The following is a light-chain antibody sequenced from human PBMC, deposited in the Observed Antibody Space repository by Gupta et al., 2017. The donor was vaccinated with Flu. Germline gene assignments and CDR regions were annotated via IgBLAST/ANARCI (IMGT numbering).Light chain of an antibody. CDR1: QSVTSNY. V-gene: IGKV3-20*01. CDR3: QQDGSSPST. J-gene: IGKJ1*01. Sequence: EIVLTQSPGTLSVSPGERATLSCRASQSVTSNYLAWYQQRPGQAPRLLIYGASSRATGIPDRFSGSGSGTDFTLTISRLEPEDFAVYYCQQDGSSPSTFGQGTKVEIK. CDR2: GAS.